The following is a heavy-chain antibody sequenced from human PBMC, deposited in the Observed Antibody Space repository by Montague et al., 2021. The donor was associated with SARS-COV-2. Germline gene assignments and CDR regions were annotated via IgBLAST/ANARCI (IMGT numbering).Heavy chain of an antibody. V-gene: IGHV4-39*07. D-gene: IGHD6-6*01. J-gene: IGHJ5*02. CDR2: IFHSGNT. CDR1: GASINSNRHF. Sequence: SETLSLTCTVSGASINSNRHFWGWIRQPPGKGLEWIGEIFHSGNTNYNPSLKSRVTISIDKSKNQFSLKLRSVTAADTAIYFCAGSSIAGGQHWFDPWGQGSLVTVSS. CDR3: AGSSIAGGQHWFDP.